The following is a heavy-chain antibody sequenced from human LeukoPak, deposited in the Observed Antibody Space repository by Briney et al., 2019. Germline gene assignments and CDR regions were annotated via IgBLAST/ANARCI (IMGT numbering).Heavy chain of an antibody. D-gene: IGHD6-13*01. J-gene: IGHJ4*02. CDR1: GFTFSDSF. Sequence: GGSLRLSCAASGFTFSDSFMSWVRQAPGKGLEWVGRSRNKADSYTAEYAASVKGRFTISRDESKNRLYLQISSLETEDAAVYYCATSSWYRLAYWGQGSLVTVSS. CDR2: SRNKADSYTA. V-gene: IGHV3-72*01. CDR3: ATSSWYRLAY.